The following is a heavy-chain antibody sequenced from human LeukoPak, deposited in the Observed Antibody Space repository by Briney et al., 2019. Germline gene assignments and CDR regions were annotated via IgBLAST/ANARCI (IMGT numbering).Heavy chain of an antibody. J-gene: IGHJ1*01. D-gene: IGHD6-19*01. Sequence: PGGSLRLSCAASGFSISSYAMSWVPQAPGKGLKWVSLIRYGGGGTYYADSVKGRFIISRDTSETTLYLQMNSLRAEDTALYYCAMDTVGRWLVHFHHWGQGTPVTVSS. CDR1: GFSISSYA. CDR2: IRYGGGGT. V-gene: IGHV3-23*01. CDR3: AMDTVGRWLVHFHH.